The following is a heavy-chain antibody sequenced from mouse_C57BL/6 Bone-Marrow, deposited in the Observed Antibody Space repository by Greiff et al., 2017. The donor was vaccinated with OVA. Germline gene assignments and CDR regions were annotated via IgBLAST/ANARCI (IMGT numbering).Heavy chain of an antibody. V-gene: IGHV10-1*01. Sequence: EVNLVESGGGLVQPKGSLKLSCAASGFSFNTYAMNWVRQAPGKGLEWVARIRSKSNNYATYYADSVKDRFTISRDDSESMLYLQMNNLKTEDTAMYYCVRHEGSDYFDYWGQGTTLTVSS. CDR1: GFSFNTYA. CDR2: IRSKSNNYAT. J-gene: IGHJ2*01. CDR3: VRHEGSDYFDY.